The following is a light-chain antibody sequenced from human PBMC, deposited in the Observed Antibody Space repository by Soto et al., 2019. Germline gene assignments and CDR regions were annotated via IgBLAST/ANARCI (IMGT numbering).Light chain of an antibody. Sequence: QPVLTQPASVSGSPGQSITISCTGTSRDVGGYNYVSSYQQHPGKAPKLMIYDVSNRPSGVSNRFSGSKSGNTASLTISGFQAEDEADYYCSSYTSSSTYVFGTGTKLTVL. CDR2: DVS. CDR3: SSYTSSSTYV. J-gene: IGLJ1*01. CDR1: SRDVGGYNY. V-gene: IGLV2-14*01.